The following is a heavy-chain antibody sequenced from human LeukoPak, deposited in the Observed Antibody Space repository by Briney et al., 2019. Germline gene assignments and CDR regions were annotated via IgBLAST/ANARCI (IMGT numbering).Heavy chain of an antibody. CDR3: ARDGIVVVPAGPYYYGMDV. J-gene: IGHJ6*02. V-gene: IGHV1-2*04. CDR2: INPNSGGT. CDR1: GYTFTGYY. D-gene: IGHD2-2*01. Sequence: ASVKVSCKASGYTFTGYYMHWERQAPGQGLEWMGWINPNSGGTNYAQKFQGWVTMTRDTSISTAYMELSRLRSDDTAVYYCARDGIVVVPAGPYYYGMDVWGQGTTVTVSS.